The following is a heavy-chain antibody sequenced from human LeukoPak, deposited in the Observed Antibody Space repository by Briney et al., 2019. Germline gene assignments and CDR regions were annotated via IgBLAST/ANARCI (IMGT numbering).Heavy chain of an antibody. Sequence: ASVKVSCKASGYTFTSYGISWVGQAPGEGVEWMGWISASNGNTNYSQKLQGRVTMTTDTSTSTAYMELRSLRSDDTAVYYCARDYCSSTSCYDYWGQGTLVTVSS. V-gene: IGHV1-18*01. CDR2: ISASNGNT. CDR1: GYTFTSYG. J-gene: IGHJ4*02. CDR3: ARDYCSSTSCYDY. D-gene: IGHD2-2*01.